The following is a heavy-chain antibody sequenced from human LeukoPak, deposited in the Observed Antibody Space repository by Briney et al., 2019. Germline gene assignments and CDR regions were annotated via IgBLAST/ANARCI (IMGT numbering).Heavy chain of an antibody. CDR1: GFTFSDYS. CDR3: ARDSAYAFDI. J-gene: IGHJ3*02. CDR2: ISRSGTAM. Sequence: GGSLRLSCAASGFTFSDYSLNWVRQAPGRGLEWVSYISRSGTAMYYADSVKGRFTMSRDNAQNSLYLRMNGLRAEDTAVYYCARDSAYAFDIWGQGTVVTVSS. V-gene: IGHV3-48*04.